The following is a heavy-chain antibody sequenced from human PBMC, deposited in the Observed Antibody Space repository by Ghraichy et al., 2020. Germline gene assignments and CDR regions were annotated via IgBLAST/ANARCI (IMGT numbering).Heavy chain of an antibody. V-gene: IGHV1-18*04. CDR2: ISGYNGDT. D-gene: IGHD6-19*01. Sequence: ASVKVSCKTSGYTFTSHGITWMRQAPGQGLEWMAWISGYNGDTRYAQKFQGRFTMTIDKSTSTAYMELRSLTSDDTAVYYCARDPSNTSGWNIWFDSWGQGTLVTVSS. J-gene: IGHJ5*01. CDR3: ARDPSNTSGWNIWFDS. CDR1: GYTFTSHG.